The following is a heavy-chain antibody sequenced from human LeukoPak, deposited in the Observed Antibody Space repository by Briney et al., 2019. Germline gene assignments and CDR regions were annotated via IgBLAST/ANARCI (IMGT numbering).Heavy chain of an antibody. J-gene: IGHJ4*02. CDR2: ISAYNGNT. CDR1: GYTFTSYG. Sequence: ASVTVSCKASGYTFTSYGISWVRQAPGQGLEWMGWISAYNGNTNYAQKLQGRATMTTDTSTSTAYMELRSLRSDDTAVYYCARGRASIAARPLDYWGQGTLVTVSS. CDR3: ARGRASIAARPLDY. D-gene: IGHD6-6*01. V-gene: IGHV1-18*01.